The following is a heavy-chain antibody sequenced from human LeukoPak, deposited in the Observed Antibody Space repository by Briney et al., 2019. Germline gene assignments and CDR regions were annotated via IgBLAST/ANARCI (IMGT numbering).Heavy chain of an antibody. Sequence: GGSLRLSCAASGFTFSSYAMHWVRQAPGKGLEWVAVISYDGSNKYYADSVKGRFTISRDNSKNTLYLQMNSLRAEDTAVYYCAREGTAYYDFWSGYTTHHFDYWGQGTLVTVSS. V-gene: IGHV3-30*04. CDR3: AREGTAYYDFWSGYTTHHFDY. J-gene: IGHJ4*02. CDR1: GFTFSSYA. D-gene: IGHD3-3*01. CDR2: ISYDGSNK.